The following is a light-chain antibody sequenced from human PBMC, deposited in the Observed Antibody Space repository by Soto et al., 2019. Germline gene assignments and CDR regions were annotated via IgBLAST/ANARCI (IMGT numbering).Light chain of an antibody. Sequence: EIVLTQSPGTLSLSPGERATLSCRASQSVSSSYLAWYQQKPGQAHRLLIYGASSRATGIPDRFSGSGSGTDFTLTISRLEPEDFAVYYRQQYGSSPSITFCQGTRLEIK. CDR2: GAS. CDR1: QSVSSSY. J-gene: IGKJ5*01. CDR3: QQYGSSPSIT. V-gene: IGKV3-20*01.